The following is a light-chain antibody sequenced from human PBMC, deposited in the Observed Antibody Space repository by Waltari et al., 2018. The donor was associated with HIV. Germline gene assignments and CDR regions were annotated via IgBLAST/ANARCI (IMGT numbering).Light chain of an antibody. J-gene: IGLJ3*02. CDR1: RSNIGSNT. CDR2: INN. CDR3: AAWDDSLNGWV. Sequence: QSLLTQPPSASGTPGQRVTISCSGSRSNIGSNTVSWYQQLPGTAPKLFIYINNQRPSGVPDRGSGSKSGTSASLAISGLQSEDEADYYCAAWDDSLNGWVFGGGTKLTVV. V-gene: IGLV1-44*01.